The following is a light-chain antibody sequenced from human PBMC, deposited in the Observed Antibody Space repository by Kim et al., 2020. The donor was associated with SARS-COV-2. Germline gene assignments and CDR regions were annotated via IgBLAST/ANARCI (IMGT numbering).Light chain of an antibody. CDR2: NDS. Sequence: SYELTQPPSVSVSPGQTARITCSGDALPKQYAYWYQQKPGQAPVLVIYNDSERPSGIPERFSGSSSGTTVTLTISGVQAEDEADYYCQSADSSGTYVVF. V-gene: IGLV3-25*03. J-gene: IGLJ2*01. CDR3: QSADSSGTYVV. CDR1: ALPKQY.